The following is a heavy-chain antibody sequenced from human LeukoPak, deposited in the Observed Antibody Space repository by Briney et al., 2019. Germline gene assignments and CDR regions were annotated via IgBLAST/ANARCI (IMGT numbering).Heavy chain of an antibody. V-gene: IGHV3-23*01. J-gene: IGHJ5*02. CDR2: ISASGGDT. Sequence: GGSLRLSCAASGFTFSGYAMSWVRQAPGKGLEWVSSISASGGDTYYADSVKGRFTIYRDNSRNTLYLQLHSLRAEDTAIYYCASAGANWFDPWGQGSLVTVSS. CDR1: GFTFSGYA. D-gene: IGHD4/OR15-4a*01. CDR3: ASAGANWFDP.